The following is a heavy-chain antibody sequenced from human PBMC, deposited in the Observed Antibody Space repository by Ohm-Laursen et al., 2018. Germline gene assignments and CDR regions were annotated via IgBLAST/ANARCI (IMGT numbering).Heavy chain of an antibody. CDR2: IYYSGST. CDR3: ARVDRLAAAASK. CDR1: GGSISSYY. Sequence: SETLSLTCSVSGGSISSYYWSWIRQPPGKGLEWIGYIYYSGSTNYNPSLKSRVTISVDTSKNQFSLKLSSVTAADTAVYYCARVDRLAAAASKWGQGTLVTVSS. D-gene: IGHD2-15*01. J-gene: IGHJ4*02. V-gene: IGHV4-59*01.